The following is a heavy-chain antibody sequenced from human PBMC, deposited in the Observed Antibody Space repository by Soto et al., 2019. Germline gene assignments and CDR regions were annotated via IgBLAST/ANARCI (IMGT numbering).Heavy chain of an antibody. CDR3: ARAKSHYDYIWGSYLGNYFDY. Sequence: PSETLSLTCAVSSVSISSSNWLSWVRQPPGKGLEWIGEIYHSGSTNYNPSLKSRVTISVDKSKNQFSLKLSSVTAADTAVYYCARAKSHYDYIWGSYLGNYFDYWGQGTLVTVSS. CDR1: SVSISSSNW. CDR2: IYHSGST. D-gene: IGHD3-16*01. V-gene: IGHV4-4*02. J-gene: IGHJ4*02.